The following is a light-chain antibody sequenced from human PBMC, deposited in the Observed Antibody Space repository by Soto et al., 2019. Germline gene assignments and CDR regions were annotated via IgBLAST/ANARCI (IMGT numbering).Light chain of an antibody. CDR2: DVS. CDR1: SSDVGGYNY. J-gene: IGLJ1*01. V-gene: IGLV2-11*01. Sequence: QSALTQPRSVSVSPGQSVTISCTGTSSDVGGYNYVSWYQQHPVKAPKVMIYDVSERPSGVPDRFSGSKSGNTASLTISGLQAEDEADYYCCSYAGSPRYVLGTGTKVTVL. CDR3: CSYAGSPRYV.